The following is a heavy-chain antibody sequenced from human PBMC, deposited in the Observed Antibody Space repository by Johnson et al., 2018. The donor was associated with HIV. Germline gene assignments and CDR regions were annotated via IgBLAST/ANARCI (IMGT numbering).Heavy chain of an antibody. Sequence: VRLVESGGGLVQPGGSLRLSCAASGFTFSSYDMHWVRQATGKGLEWVSAIGTAGDTYYPGSVKGRFTISRENAKNSLYLQMNSLRAGDTAVYYCARSRERGDAFDIWGQGTMVTVSS. CDR2: IGTAGDT. CDR1: GFTFSSYD. CDR3: ARSRERGDAFDI. D-gene: IGHD1-26*01. V-gene: IGHV3-13*01. J-gene: IGHJ3*02.